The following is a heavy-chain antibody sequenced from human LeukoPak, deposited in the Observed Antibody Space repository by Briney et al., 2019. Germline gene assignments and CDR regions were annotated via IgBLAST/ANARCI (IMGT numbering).Heavy chain of an antibody. V-gene: IGHV1-2*02. Sequence: ASVKVSCKASGYTFTGYYMHWVRQAPGQGLEWMGWINPNSGGTNYAQKFQGRVTMTRDTSISTAYMELSRLRSDDTAVYYCARDLDCGGDCPDAFDIWGQGTMVTASS. D-gene: IGHD2-21*02. CDR2: INPNSGGT. J-gene: IGHJ3*02. CDR1: GYTFTGYY. CDR3: ARDLDCGGDCPDAFDI.